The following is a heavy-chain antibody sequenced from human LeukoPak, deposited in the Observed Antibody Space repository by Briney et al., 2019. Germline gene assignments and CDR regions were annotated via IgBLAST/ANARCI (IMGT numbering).Heavy chain of an antibody. J-gene: IGHJ6*04. CDR3: ARSWIEDYYYGMDV. CDR1: AYTFTSYA. V-gene: IGHV1-3*01. D-gene: IGHD2-2*03. Sequence: AASVTVSCTASAYTFTSYAIHWVRHAPGQRLEWMGGINADNGNTKNSQSFQGRVTITRDTSATTAYMELSSLRSEDTAVYYCARSWIEDYYYGMDVWGKGTSVTVSS. CDR2: INADNGNT.